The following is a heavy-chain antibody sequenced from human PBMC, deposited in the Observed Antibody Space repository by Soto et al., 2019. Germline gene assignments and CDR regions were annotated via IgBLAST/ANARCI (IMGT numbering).Heavy chain of an antibody. CDR3: ARLKYSSSWYNPHFDY. Sequence: GGSLRLSCAASGFTFSSYWMSWVRQAPGKGLEWVANIKQDGSEKYNVDSVKGRFTISRDNAKNSLYLQMNSLRAEDTAVYYCARLKYSSSWYNPHFDYWGQGTLVTASS. V-gene: IGHV3-7*01. CDR1: GFTFSSYW. J-gene: IGHJ4*02. CDR2: IKQDGSEK. D-gene: IGHD6-13*01.